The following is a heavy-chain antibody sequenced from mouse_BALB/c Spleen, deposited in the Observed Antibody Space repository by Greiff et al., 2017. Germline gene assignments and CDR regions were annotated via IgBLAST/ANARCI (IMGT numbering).Heavy chain of an antibody. CDR1: GYTFTDYA. Sequence: VMLVESGPELVRPGVSVKISCKGSGYTFTDYAMHWVKQSHAKSLEWIGVISTYYGNTNYNQKFKGKATMTVDKSSSTAYMELARLTSEDSAIYYCASGNYDAMDYWGQGTSVTVSS. V-gene: IGHV1-67*01. CDR2: ISTYYGNT. D-gene: IGHD2-1*01. CDR3: ASGNYDAMDY. J-gene: IGHJ4*01.